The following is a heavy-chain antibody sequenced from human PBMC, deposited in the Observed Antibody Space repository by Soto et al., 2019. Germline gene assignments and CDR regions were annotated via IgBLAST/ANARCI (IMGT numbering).Heavy chain of an antibody. CDR2: IYPGDSDT. V-gene: IGHV5-51*01. D-gene: IGHD3-3*01. CDR3: ARLPVRHDFWSIYYYYYYYGMDV. J-gene: IGHJ6*02. CDR1: GYSFTSYW. Sequence: PGESRKISCKGSGYSFTSYWIGWVRQMPGKGLEWMGIIYPGDSDTRYSPSLQGQVTISADKSISTAYLQWSSLKASDTAMYYCARLPVRHDFWSIYYYYYYYGMDVWGQGTTVTVSS.